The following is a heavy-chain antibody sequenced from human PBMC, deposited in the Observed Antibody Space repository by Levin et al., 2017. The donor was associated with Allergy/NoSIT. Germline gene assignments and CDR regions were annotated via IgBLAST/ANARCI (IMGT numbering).Heavy chain of an antibody. D-gene: IGHD1-7*01. Sequence: PGESLKISCVASGFTFSSYAMSWARQAPGKGLEWVSTISGSGGDSYYADSVKGRFTISRDNSETTLYLQMNSLRAEDTAVYYCVRSITEITGPRGGYWGQGTLVTVSS. CDR3: VRSITEITGPRGGY. CDR2: ISGSGGDS. J-gene: IGHJ4*02. V-gene: IGHV3-23*01. CDR1: GFTFSSYA.